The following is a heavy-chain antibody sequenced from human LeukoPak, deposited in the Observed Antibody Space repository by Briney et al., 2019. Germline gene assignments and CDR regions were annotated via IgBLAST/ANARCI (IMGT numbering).Heavy chain of an antibody. CDR1: GGSFSGYH. CDR3: ARLKAITIFGVVIASSPFDY. Sequence: PSETLSLTCDVYGGSFSGYHWSWIRQSPGKGLEWIGEINHGGSTNYNPSLKSRVPVSVDTSKNQFSLKLSSVTAADTAVYYCARLKAITIFGVVIASSPFDYWGQGTLVTVSS. CDR2: INHGGST. J-gene: IGHJ4*02. D-gene: IGHD3-3*01. V-gene: IGHV4-34*01.